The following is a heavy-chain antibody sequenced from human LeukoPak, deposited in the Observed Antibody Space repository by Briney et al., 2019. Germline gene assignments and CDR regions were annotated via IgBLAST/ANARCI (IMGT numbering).Heavy chain of an antibody. CDR2: ISAYNGNT. J-gene: IGHJ4*02. CDR1: GYTFTNYG. V-gene: IGHV1-18*01. Sequence: ASVKVSCKASGYTFTNYGISWVRQAPGQGLEWMGWISAYNGNTNYAQKLQGRVTMTTDTSTSTAYMELRSLRSDDTAVYYCARDYCSGGSCYSSTYEFDYWGQGTLVTVSS. CDR3: ARDYCSGGSCYSSTYEFDY. D-gene: IGHD2-15*01.